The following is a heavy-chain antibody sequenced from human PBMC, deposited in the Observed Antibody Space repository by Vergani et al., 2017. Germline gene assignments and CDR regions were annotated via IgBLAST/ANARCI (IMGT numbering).Heavy chain of an antibody. V-gene: IGHV3-23*01. CDR1: GFTFSTYA. D-gene: IGHD1-26*01. CDR2: LTGGGGST. Sequence: EVQLLESGGSLKQPGGSVRLSCAASGFTFSTYAMHWVRQAPGKGLEWFSALTGGGGSTYYADSLKGRIIISRDNSRDTLYLQMNSLRPEDTATYYCVKDAGSYENFFDSWGQGTLVTVSS. CDR3: VKDAGSYENFFDS. J-gene: IGHJ4*02.